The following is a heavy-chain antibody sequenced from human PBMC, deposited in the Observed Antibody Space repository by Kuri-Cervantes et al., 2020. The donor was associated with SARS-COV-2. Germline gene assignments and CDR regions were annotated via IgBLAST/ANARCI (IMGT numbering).Heavy chain of an antibody. CDR3: ARNQALGDSFDI. Sequence: ETLSLTCAASGFTFSSYWMSWVRQAPGKGLEWVANIKQDGSEKYYVDSVKGRFTISRDSAKNSLYLQMNSLRAEDTAVYYCARNQALGDSFDIWGQGTMVTVSS. CDR2: IKQDGSEK. CDR1: GFTFSSYW. D-gene: IGHD7-27*01. J-gene: IGHJ3*02. V-gene: IGHV3-7*01.